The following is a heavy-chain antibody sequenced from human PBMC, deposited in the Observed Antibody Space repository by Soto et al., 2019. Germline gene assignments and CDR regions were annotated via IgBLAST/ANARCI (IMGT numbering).Heavy chain of an antibody. V-gene: IGHV1-69*13. J-gene: IGHJ5*02. CDR1: GGTLSSFA. CDR2: IIPIFGTA. CDR3: ARGGDGYNYNWFDP. Sequence: AAVKVSCKASGGTLSSFAISWVRQAPGQGLEWMGGIIPIFGTANYAQKFQGRVTITADESTSTAYMELSSLRSEDTAVYYCARGGDGYNYNWFDPWGQGTLVTVSS. D-gene: IGHD5-12*01.